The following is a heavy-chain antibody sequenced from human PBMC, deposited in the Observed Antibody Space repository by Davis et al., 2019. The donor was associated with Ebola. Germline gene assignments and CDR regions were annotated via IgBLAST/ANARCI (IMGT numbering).Heavy chain of an antibody. Sequence: ASVKVSCNASGYTFTSYAMHWVRQAPGQRLEWMGWINAGNGNTKYSQKFQGRVTITRDTSASTAYMELSSLGSEDTAVYYCAFGPGWNYYFDYWGQGTLVTVSS. J-gene: IGHJ4*02. CDR1: GYTFTSYA. CDR3: AFGPGWNYYFDY. CDR2: INAGNGNT. V-gene: IGHV1-3*01. D-gene: IGHD1-7*01.